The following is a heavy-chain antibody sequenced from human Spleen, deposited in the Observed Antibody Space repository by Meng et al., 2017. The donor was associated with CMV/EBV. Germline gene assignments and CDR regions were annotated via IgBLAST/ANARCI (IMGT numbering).Heavy chain of an antibody. CDR3: ARGLRVPVFGENYFDY. Sequence: YGGSFSGYYWTWIRQPPGEGLEWTGEISHSGNTNYNPSLRSRVTISVDTSKNQFSLKLRSVTAADTAVYYCARGLRVPVFGENYFDYWGQGTLVTVSS. CDR2: ISHSGNT. J-gene: IGHJ4*02. CDR1: GGSFSGYY. V-gene: IGHV4-34*01. D-gene: IGHD2-2*01.